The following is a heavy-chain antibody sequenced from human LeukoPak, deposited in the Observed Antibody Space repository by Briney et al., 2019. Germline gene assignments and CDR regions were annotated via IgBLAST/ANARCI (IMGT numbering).Heavy chain of an antibody. J-gene: IGHJ4*02. CDR3: ATEVTSIVPEY. Sequence: GASVKVSCKASGYTFTMYYIHWVRQAPGQGLEWMGGFDPENDERLYAHQFRGRLTMTEDSSTDTAYMELSGLRSEDTAVYYCATEVTSIVPEYWGQGTLVTVSS. CDR2: FDPENDER. D-gene: IGHD2-21*01. CDR1: GYTFTMYY. V-gene: IGHV1-24*01.